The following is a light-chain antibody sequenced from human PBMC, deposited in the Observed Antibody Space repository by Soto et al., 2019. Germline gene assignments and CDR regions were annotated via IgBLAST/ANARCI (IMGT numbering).Light chain of an antibody. J-gene: IGKJ4*01. CDR3: QQYNNWPCT. CDR2: GAS. V-gene: IGKV3-15*01. CDR1: QSVSSN. Sequence: EIVMTQSPATLSVSPGERATLSCRASQSVSSNLAWYKQKPGQAPRLLIYGASTRATGIPARFSGSGSGTEFTLTISSLQSEDFAVYYCQQYNNWPCTFGGGTKVEIK.